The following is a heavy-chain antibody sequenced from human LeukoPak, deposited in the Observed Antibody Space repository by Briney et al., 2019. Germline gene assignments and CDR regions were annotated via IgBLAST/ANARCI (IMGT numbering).Heavy chain of an antibody. Sequence: PGGSLRLSCAASGFTFSPYWMTWVRQAPGKGLEYVATMNLDGSEKYYVDSVKGRFTISRDNSKNSLYLQMDSLRAEDTAVYYCARGIEEWLYLYYWGQGALVTVAS. CDR1: GFTFSPYW. D-gene: IGHD3-3*01. V-gene: IGHV3-7*04. CDR3: ARGIEEWLYLYY. CDR2: MNLDGSEK. J-gene: IGHJ4*02.